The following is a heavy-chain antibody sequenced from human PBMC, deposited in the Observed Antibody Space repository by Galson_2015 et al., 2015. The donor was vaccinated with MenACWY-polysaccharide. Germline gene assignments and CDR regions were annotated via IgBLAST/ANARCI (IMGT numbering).Heavy chain of an antibody. J-gene: IGHJ3*02. Sequence: ASVQVSCKASGYTFTSYDLNWVRQATGQGLEWMGWMNPNSGNTGYAQKFQGRVTMTRNTSISTAYMELSSLRSEDTAVYYCARVGYYYSSGYSLNAFDIWGQGTMVTVSS. CDR1: GYTFTSYD. CDR2: MNPNSGNT. D-gene: IGHD3-22*01. V-gene: IGHV1-8*01. CDR3: ARVGYYYSSGYSLNAFDI.